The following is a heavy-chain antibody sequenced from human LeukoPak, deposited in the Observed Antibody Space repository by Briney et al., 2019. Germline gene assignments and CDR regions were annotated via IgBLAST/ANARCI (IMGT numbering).Heavy chain of an antibody. V-gene: IGHV4-34*01. CDR2: INHSGST. D-gene: IGHD3-10*01. J-gene: IGHJ4*02. Sequence: PSETLSLTSAVYGGSFSGYYWSWIRQPPGKGLEWIGEINHSGSTNYNPSLKSRVTISVDTSKNQFSLKLSSVTAADTAVYYCARGRVEYYYGPGSSLDYWGQGTLVTVSS. CDR3: ARGRVEYYYGPGSSLDY. CDR1: GGSFSGYY.